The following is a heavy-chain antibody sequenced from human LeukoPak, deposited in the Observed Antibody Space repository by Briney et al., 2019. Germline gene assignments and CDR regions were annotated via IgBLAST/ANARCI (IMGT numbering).Heavy chain of an antibody. CDR2: INHSGST. V-gene: IGHV4-34*01. J-gene: IGHJ4*02. CDR1: GGSFSGYY. CDR3: ARFLPRFDY. Sequence: PSETLSLTCAVYGGSFSGYYWSWIRQPPGKGLEWIGEINHSGSTNYNPSLKSRVTISVDTSKNQFSLKLSSVTAADTAVYYCARFLPRFDYWGQGTLVTVSS. D-gene: IGHD2/OR15-2a*01.